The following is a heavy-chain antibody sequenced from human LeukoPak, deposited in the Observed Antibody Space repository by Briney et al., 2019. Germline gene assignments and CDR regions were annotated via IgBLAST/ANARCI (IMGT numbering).Heavy chain of an antibody. CDR3: ARGGVPSSSSNYFDY. J-gene: IGHJ4*02. CDR1: GFTFSNYA. V-gene: IGHV3-30-3*01. D-gene: IGHD6-6*01. Sequence: GGSLRLSCAATGFTFSNYAIHWGRQAPGKGLEWVAFISDDGSRQHYADSVKGRFTISRDNSKNTLNLQMNSLRAEDTAVYYCARGGVPSSSSNYFDYWGQGTLVTVSS. CDR2: ISDDGSRQ.